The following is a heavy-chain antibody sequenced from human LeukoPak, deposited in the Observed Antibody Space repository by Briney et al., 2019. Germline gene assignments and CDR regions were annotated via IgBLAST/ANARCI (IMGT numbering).Heavy chain of an antibody. CDR3: ARAPAAGKGYYFDY. V-gene: IGHV3-21*01. Sequence: GSLRLSCAASGFTFSSYSMNWVRQAPGKGLEWVSSISSSSSYIYYADSVKGRFTISRDNAKNSLYLQMNSLRAEDTAVYYCARAPAAGKGYYFDYWGQGTLVTVPS. CDR2: ISSSSSYI. CDR1: GFTFSSYS. D-gene: IGHD6-13*01. J-gene: IGHJ4*02.